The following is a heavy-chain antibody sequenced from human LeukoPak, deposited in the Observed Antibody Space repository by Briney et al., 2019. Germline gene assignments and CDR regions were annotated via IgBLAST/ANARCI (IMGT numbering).Heavy chain of an antibody. Sequence: SSETLSLTCTVSGGSISSSSYYWGWIRQPPGKGLEWIGSIYYSGSTYYNPSLKSRVTISVDTSKNQFSLKLSSVTAANTAVYYCAREATVVTLWDFDYWGQGTLVTVSS. V-gene: IGHV4-39*07. CDR3: AREATVVTLWDFDY. J-gene: IGHJ4*02. D-gene: IGHD4-23*01. CDR2: IYYSGST. CDR1: GGSISSSSYY.